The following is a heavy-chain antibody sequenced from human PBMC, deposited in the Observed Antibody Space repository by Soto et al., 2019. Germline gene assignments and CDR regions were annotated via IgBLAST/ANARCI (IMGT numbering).Heavy chain of an antibody. V-gene: IGHV3-30-3*01. CDR1: GFTFSSYA. D-gene: IGHD3-16*02. Sequence: GGSLRLSCAASGFTFSSYAMHWVRQAPGKGLEWVAVISYDGSNKYYADSVKGRFTISRDNSKNTLYLQMNSLRAEDTAVYYCARAKYYDYVWGSYRRYGYFDYWGQGTLVTVSS. CDR2: ISYDGSNK. CDR3: ARAKYYDYVWGSYRRYGYFDY. J-gene: IGHJ4*02.